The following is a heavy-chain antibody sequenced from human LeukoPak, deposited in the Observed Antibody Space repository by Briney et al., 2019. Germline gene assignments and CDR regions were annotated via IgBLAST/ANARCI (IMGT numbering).Heavy chain of an antibody. D-gene: IGHD6-19*01. V-gene: IGHV4-59*08. CDR3: ARSGGYSSAIFDY. CDR1: GGSISSYY. J-gene: IGHJ4*02. Sequence: SETLSLTCTVSGGSISSYYWSWIRQPPGKGLEWIGYIHYSGSTNYNPSLKSRVTISVDTSKNQFSLKLSSVTAADTAVYYCARSGGYSSAIFDYWGQGTLVTVSS. CDR2: IHYSGST.